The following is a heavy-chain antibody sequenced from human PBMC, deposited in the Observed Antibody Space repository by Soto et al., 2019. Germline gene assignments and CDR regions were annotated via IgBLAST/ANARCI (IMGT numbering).Heavy chain of an antibody. J-gene: IGHJ2*01. CDR3: ARDGRGRGIAVAGRFWYFDL. Sequence: QVQLQESGPGLVKPSQTLSLTCTVSGASISSGGYYWNWIRQHPGKGLEWIGYIYYSGSTYYNPSLTSRVTISVDTSKNEFSLKLSSVTAADTAVYYCARDGRGRGIAVAGRFWYFDLWGRGTVVTVSS. V-gene: IGHV4-31*03. D-gene: IGHD6-19*01. CDR1: GASISSGGYY. CDR2: IYYSGST.